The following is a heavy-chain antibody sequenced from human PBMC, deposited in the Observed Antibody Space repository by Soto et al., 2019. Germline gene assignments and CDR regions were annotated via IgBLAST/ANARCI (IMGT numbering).Heavy chain of an antibody. CDR1: GFTFSSYG. V-gene: IGHV3-30*19. CDR2: ISDDGSKE. CDR3: AREVYYDFWSGFNTHPYYFDY. D-gene: IGHD3-3*01. Sequence: GGSLRLSCAASGFTFSSYGMHWVRQAPGRGLEWVAVISDDGSKEYYADSVKGRFTISRDNSKNTLYLQMNSLRAEDTAVYYCAREVYYDFWSGFNTHPYYFDYWGQGTPVTVSS. J-gene: IGHJ4*02.